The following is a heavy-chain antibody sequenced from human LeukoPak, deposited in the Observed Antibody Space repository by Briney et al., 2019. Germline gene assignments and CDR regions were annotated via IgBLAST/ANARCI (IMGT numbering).Heavy chain of an antibody. Sequence: ASVKISCKVSGYTFTDYYMHWVQQAPGKGLEWMGLVDPEDGETIYAEKFQGRVTITADTSTDTAYMELSSLRSEDPAVYYCATDLMITMVRGVILDYWGQGTLVTVSS. CDR1: GYTFTDYY. CDR2: VDPEDGET. J-gene: IGHJ4*02. V-gene: IGHV1-69-2*01. D-gene: IGHD3-10*01. CDR3: ATDLMITMVRGVILDY.